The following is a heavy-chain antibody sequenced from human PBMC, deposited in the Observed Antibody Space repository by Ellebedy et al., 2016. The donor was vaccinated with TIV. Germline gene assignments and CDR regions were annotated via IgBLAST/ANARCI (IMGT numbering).Heavy chain of an antibody. CDR3: ARGDRPGTIYRTYAMDV. J-gene: IGHJ6*02. CDR2: ISSSGSTI. V-gene: IGHV3-48*03. D-gene: IGHD3-9*01. CDR1: GFIFNNYE. Sequence: PGGSLRLSCAASGFIFNNYEMNWVRQAPGKGRGWVSYISSSGSTIYNADSVKGRFTISRDNAKNSLYLQINSLRAEDTAVYYCARGDRPGTIYRTYAMDVWGPGTTVIVSS.